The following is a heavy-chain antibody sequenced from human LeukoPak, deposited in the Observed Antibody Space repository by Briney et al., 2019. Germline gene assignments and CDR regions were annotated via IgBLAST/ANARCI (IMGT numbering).Heavy chain of an antibody. D-gene: IGHD6-6*01. CDR2: IYPGDSDT. V-gene: IGHV5-51*01. J-gene: IGHJ6*03. Sequence: GASLKISCKGSGYSFTSYWIGWVRQMPGKGLEWLGIIYPGDSDTRYSPSFQGQVTISADKSISTAYLQWSSLKASDTAMYYCARHYSSSSGGLFHYYYYRDVWGKGTTVTVSS. CDR1: GYSFTSYW. CDR3: ARHYSSSSGGLFHYYYYRDV.